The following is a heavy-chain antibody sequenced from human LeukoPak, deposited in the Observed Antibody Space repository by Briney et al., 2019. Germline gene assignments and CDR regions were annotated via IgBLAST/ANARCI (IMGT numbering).Heavy chain of an antibody. J-gene: IGHJ4*02. D-gene: IGHD1-14*01. CDR2: ISHSGST. V-gene: IGHV4-34*01. Sequence: SETLSLTCAVYGLSFSGYYWSWIRQPPGKGLEWIGEISHSGSTNYNPALKSRGTISVSTSKNQFFLKQSSVTAADTAVYYYGRGPGDVPEHGGQGTLVPVPS. CDR3: GRGPGDVPEH. CDR1: GLSFSGYY.